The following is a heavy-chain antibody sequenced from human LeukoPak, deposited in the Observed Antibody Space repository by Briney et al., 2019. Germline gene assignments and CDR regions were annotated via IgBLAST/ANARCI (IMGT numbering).Heavy chain of an antibody. CDR1: GFTFSSYG. Sequence: GGSLRLSCAASGFTFSSYGMHWVRQAPGKGLEWVAVIWYDGSNKYYADSVKGRFTISRDNSKNTLYLQMNSLRAEDTAVYYCARDSSKQQLYTAFDIWGQGTMVTVSS. J-gene: IGHJ3*02. D-gene: IGHD6-13*01. CDR2: IWYDGSNK. CDR3: ARDSSKQQLYTAFDI. V-gene: IGHV3-33*01.